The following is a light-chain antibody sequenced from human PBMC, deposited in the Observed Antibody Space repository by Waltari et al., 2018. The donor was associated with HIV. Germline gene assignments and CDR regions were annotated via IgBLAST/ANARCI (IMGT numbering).Light chain of an antibody. CDR2: EVS. CDR3: SSYTSGSVV. Sequence: QSALTQPASVSGSPGQSITISCTGTSSDVGDYNYVSWYQQHPGKAPKRMSYEVSNRPSGVSTRCSGSKSGNTASLTISGLQAEDEADYYCSSYTSGSVVFGGGTKLTVL. J-gene: IGLJ2*01. CDR1: SSDVGDYNY. V-gene: IGLV2-14*01.